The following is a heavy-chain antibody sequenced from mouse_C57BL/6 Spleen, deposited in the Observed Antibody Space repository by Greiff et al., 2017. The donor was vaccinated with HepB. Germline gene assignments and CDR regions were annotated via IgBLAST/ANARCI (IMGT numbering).Heavy chain of an antibody. J-gene: IGHJ4*01. CDR3: ARRGLLHYAMDY. V-gene: IGHV1-63*01. Sequence: QVQLKQSGAELVRPGTSVKMSCKASGYTFTNYWIGWAKQRPGHGLEWIGDIYPGGGYTNYNEKFKGKATLTADKSSSTAYMQFSSLTSEDSAIYYCARRGLLHYAMDYWGQGTSVTVSS. D-gene: IGHD1-1*01. CDR2: IYPGGGYT. CDR1: GYTFTNYW.